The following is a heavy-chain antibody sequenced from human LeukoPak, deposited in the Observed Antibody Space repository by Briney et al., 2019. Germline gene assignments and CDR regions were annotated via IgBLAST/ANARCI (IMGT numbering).Heavy chain of an antibody. CDR1: GFTFSTYG. Sequence: GGSLRLSCAASGFTFSTYGMHWVRQAPGKGLERVAFVRYDGSKKYYTNSVKGRFTTSRDNSKNTLYLQMNSLRAEDTAVYYCAKGEKRVFFGEISVRQKYNWFDPRGQGTLVTVSS. D-gene: IGHD3-3*01. V-gene: IGHV3-30*02. CDR2: VRYDGSKK. CDR3: AKGEKRVFFGEISVRQKYNWFDP. J-gene: IGHJ5*02.